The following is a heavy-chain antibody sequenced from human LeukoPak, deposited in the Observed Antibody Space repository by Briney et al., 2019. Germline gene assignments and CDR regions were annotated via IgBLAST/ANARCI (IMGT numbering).Heavy chain of an antibody. J-gene: IGHJ4*02. CDR2: IIPIFGTA. Sequence: SVKVSCKASGGTFSSYAISWVRQAPGQGLEWMGGIIPIFGTANYAQKFQGRVTITAGESTSTAYMELSSLRSEDTAVYYCARDSDGDYYFDYWGQGTLVTVSS. V-gene: IGHV1-69*13. CDR1: GGTFSSYA. D-gene: IGHD4-17*01. CDR3: ARDSDGDYYFDY.